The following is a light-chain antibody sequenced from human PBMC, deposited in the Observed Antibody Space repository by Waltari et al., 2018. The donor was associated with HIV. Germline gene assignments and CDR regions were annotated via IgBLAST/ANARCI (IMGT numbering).Light chain of an antibody. CDR2: DAS. V-gene: IGKV3-11*01. CDR1: QSVTTY. J-gene: IGKJ4*01. Sequence: DIVLTQSPAPLSLSPGERATLSCRASQSVTTYLAWYQQKPGQAPRLLIYDASNRASGIPARFSGSGSGTDFTLTISSLEPEDFAVYYCQQRSKWPPLTFGGGTKVEIK. CDR3: QQRSKWPPLT.